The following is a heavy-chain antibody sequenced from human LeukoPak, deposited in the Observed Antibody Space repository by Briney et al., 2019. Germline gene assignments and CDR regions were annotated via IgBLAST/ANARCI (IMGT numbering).Heavy chain of an antibody. CDR1: GGSISSSSYY. CDR3: ARLPLFLDYMDV. J-gene: IGHJ6*03. Sequence: SETLSLTCTVSGGSISSSSYYWGWIRQPPGKGLEWIGSIYYSGSTYYNPSLKSRVTISVDTSKNQFSLKLSSVTAADTAVYYCARLPLFLDYMDVWGKGTTVTISS. V-gene: IGHV4-39*01. D-gene: IGHD3-3*01. CDR2: IYYSGST.